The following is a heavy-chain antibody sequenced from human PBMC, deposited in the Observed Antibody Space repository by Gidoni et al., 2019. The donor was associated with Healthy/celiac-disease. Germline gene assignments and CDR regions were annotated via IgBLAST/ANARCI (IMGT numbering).Heavy chain of an antibody. CDR2: ISSSSSTI. CDR1: GFTFSSYS. Sequence: EVQLVESGGGLVQPGGSLRLSCAASGFTFSSYSMNWVRQAPGKGLEWVSYISSSSSTIYYADSVKGRFTISRDNAKNSLYLQMNSLRAEDTAVYYCARDVVGYYDILTGYSYYYYGMDVWGQGTTVTVSS. J-gene: IGHJ6*02. V-gene: IGHV3-48*04. CDR3: ARDVVGYYDILTGYSYYYYGMDV. D-gene: IGHD3-9*01.